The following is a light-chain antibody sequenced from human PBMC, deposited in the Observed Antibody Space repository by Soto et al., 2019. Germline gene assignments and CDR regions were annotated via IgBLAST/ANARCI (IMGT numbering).Light chain of an antibody. Sequence: SYELTQPPSVSVSPGQTASITCSGDKLGDKYACWYQQKPGQSPVLVIYQDSKRPSGIPERFSGSNSGNTATVTISGTQAMDGADYYCQAWDSSTVVFGGGTKLTVL. J-gene: IGLJ2*01. CDR3: QAWDSSTVV. CDR1: KLGDKY. V-gene: IGLV3-1*01. CDR2: QDS.